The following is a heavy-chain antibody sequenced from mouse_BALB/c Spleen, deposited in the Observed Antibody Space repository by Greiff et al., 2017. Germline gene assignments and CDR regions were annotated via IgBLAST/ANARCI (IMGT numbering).Heavy chain of an antibody. CDR1: GYTFTSYW. V-gene: IGHV1-7*01. D-gene: IGHD2-14*01. CDR3: AREYSYYRYGY. CDR2: INPSTGYT. Sequence: QVQLQQSGAELAKPGASVKMSCKASGYTFTSYWMHWVNQRPGQGLEWLGYINPSTGYTEYNQKFKDKATLTADKSSSTAYMQLSSLTSADSAVYYCAREYSYYRYGYWGQGTTLTVSS. J-gene: IGHJ2*01.